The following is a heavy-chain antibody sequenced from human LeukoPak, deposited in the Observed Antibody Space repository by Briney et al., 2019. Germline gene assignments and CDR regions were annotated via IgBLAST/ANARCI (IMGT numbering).Heavy chain of an antibody. D-gene: IGHD6-19*01. V-gene: IGHV1-69*05. Sequence: SVKVSCKASGGTFSSYAISWVRQAPGQGLEWMGGIIPIFGTANYAQKFQGRVTITTDESTSTAYMELSSLRSEDTAVYYCATTSLMAVAGPNTYFDYWGQGTLVTVSS. CDR3: ATTSLMAVAGPNTYFDY. CDR1: GGTFSSYA. CDR2: IIPIFGTA. J-gene: IGHJ4*02.